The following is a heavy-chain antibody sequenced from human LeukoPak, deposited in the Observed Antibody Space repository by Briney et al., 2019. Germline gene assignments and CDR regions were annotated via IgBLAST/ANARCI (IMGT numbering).Heavy chain of an antibody. CDR3: ARGTGAVSTKGGWLDP. D-gene: IGHD5/OR15-5a*01. CDR1: AVSFCSYS. Sequence: PRRSPRLSSATSAVSFCSYSMHWVRQELAKGREWVTIIWYDGSNKYYADSVMGRFTISRDNSKNTLFLQMNSLRAEDTAVYCCARGTGAVSTKGGWLDPWGQGTLVTVSS. CDR2: IWYDGSNK. V-gene: IGHV3-33*01. J-gene: IGHJ5*02.